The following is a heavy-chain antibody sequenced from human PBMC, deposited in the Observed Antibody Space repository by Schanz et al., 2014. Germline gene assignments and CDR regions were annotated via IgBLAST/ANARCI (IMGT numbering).Heavy chain of an antibody. J-gene: IGHJ5*01. Sequence: VQLLQSGGALVQPGGSLRLSCSASGFTFSTYAMSWARQTPGKGLEWVSSITTGGNTYYRDSVKGRFIVSRDNSKNTLYLEMNRLRVDDTAEYYCSKDKQGSRSDDSWGQGTLVTVSS. D-gene: IGHD2-15*01. CDR1: GFTFSTYA. V-gene: IGHV3-23*01. CDR2: ITTGGNT. CDR3: SKDKQGSRSDDS.